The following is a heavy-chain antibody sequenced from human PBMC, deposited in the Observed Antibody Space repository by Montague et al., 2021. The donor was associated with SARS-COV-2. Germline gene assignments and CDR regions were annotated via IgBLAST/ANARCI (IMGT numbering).Heavy chain of an antibody. J-gene: IGHJ2*01. Sequence: SETLSLTCTVSGGSISSNLFYWGWIRQLPGKGLEWIGSISYSGSTYYNPSLKSRVTLSVDTSKNQFSLNLISLTAADTAMYYCARHVDPCDGNCRNWYFDLWGRATLVTVSS. CDR2: ISYSGST. D-gene: IGHD4-23*01. CDR3: ARHVDPCDGNCRNWYFDL. V-gene: IGHV4-39*01. CDR1: GGSISSNLFY.